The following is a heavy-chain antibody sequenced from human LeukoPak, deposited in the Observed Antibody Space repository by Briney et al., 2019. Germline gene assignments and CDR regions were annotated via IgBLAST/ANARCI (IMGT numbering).Heavy chain of an antibody. CDR2: INPDSGGS. J-gene: IGHJ4*02. CDR3: ARDLTHRRNYDSSGNQIVSAF. D-gene: IGHD3-22*01. Sequence: ASVKVSCKTSGYTFSALYMHWVRQAPGQGPEWMGWINPDSGGSEYGQKFQGRVTFTSDTSSTTIYMEVRSLKSDDTAVYCARDLTHRRNYDSSGNQIVSAFWGQGALVTVSS. V-gene: IGHV1-2*02. CDR1: GYTFSALY.